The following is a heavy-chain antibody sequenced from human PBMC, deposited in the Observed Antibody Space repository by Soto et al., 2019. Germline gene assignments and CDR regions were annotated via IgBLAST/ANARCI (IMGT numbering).Heavy chain of an antibody. CDR3: ARMSLDFSYYYGMDV. Sequence: PSETLSLTCTVSGGSIAGSGYYWGWIRQPPGKGLEWIGSISSGGSAYHNPPLQSRVSISMDTSKNQFSLKASDTAMYYCARMSLDFSYYYGMDVWGQGTTVTVSS. CDR1: GGSIAGSGYY. V-gene: IGHV4-39*07. J-gene: IGHJ6*02. CDR2: ISSGGSA.